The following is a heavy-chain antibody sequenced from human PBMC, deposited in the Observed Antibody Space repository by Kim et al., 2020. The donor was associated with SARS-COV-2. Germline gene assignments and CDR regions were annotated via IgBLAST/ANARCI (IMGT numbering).Heavy chain of an antibody. V-gene: IGHV3-21*01. CDR1: GFTFSSYS. CDR2: ISSSSSYI. Sequence: GGSLRLSCAASGFTFSSYSMNWVRQAPGKWLEWVSSISSSSSYIYYADSVKGRFTISRDNAKNSLYLQTNSLRAEDTAVYYCARDGIAVAGRHYYYGMDVWGQGTTVTVSS. CDR3: ARDGIAVAGRHYYYGMDV. D-gene: IGHD6-19*01. J-gene: IGHJ6*02.